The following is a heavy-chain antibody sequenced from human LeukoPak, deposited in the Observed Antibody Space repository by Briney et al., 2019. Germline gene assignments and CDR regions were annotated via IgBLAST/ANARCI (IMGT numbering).Heavy chain of an antibody. D-gene: IGHD6-6*01. V-gene: IGHV3-7*03. CDR1: GFNFNNAW. J-gene: IGHJ3*02. CDR2: IKQDGTEK. CDR3: ARVYSSSSGKNAFDI. Sequence: GGSLRLSCAASGFNFNNAWMNWVRQAPGKGLEWVANIKQDGTEKDYVASVRGRFTISRDNAKNSLYLQVNSLRAEDTAVYYCARVYSSSSGKNAFDIWGQGTMVTVPS.